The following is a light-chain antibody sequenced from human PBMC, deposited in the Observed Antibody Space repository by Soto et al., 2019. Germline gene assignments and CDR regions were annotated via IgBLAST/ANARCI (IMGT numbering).Light chain of an antibody. Sequence: QSVLTQPASVSGSPGQSITISCTGTSSDVGGYNYVSWYQQHPGKAPKLMIYDVSNRPSGVSNRFSGSKSGNTASLTISGLQAADEADYYCSSYTSSSLYVFGTGTKLTVL. V-gene: IGLV2-14*01. CDR2: DVS. CDR3: SSYTSSSLYV. CDR1: SSDVGGYNY. J-gene: IGLJ1*01.